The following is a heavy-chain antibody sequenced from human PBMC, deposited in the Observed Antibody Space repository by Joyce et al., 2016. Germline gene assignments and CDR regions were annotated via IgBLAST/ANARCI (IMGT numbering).Heavy chain of an antibody. Sequence: CVASGFTFDDYAIHWVRQAPGKGLEWVSVISWNSARIGYADSVKGRFSISRDNPKNSLYLQMNSLRPEDTALYYCVKGGYNWNSDDGFDIWGLGTMVIVSA. CDR3: VKGGYNWNSDDGFDI. J-gene: IGHJ3*02. V-gene: IGHV3-9*01. D-gene: IGHD1-7*01. CDR1: GFTFDDYA. CDR2: ISWNSARI.